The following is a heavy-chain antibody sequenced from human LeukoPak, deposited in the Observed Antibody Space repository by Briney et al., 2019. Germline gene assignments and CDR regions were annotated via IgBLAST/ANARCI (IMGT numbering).Heavy chain of an antibody. V-gene: IGHV1-8*03. CDR2: MNPNSGNT. D-gene: IGHD1-26*01. J-gene: IGHJ4*02. CDR3: ARGQWELLFDY. Sequence: ASVRVSCKASGYTFTSYDINWVRQATGQGVEWMGWMNPNSGNTGYAQKFQGRVTITRNTSISTAYMERSSLRSEDTAVYYCARGQWELLFDYWGQGTLVTVSS. CDR1: GYTFTSYD.